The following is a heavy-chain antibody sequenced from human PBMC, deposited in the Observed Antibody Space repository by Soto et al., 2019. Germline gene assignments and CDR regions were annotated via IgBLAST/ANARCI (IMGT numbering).Heavy chain of an antibody. V-gene: IGHV1-8*01. CDR3: AREEWELRAFDY. D-gene: IGHD1-26*01. CDR1: GYTFTSYD. J-gene: IGHJ4*02. Sequence: ASVKVSCKASGYTFTSYDINWVRQATGQGLEWMGWMNPNSGNTGYAQKFQGRVTMTRNTSISTAYMELSSLRSEDTAVYYCAREEWELRAFDYWGQGTLVTVSS. CDR2: MNPNSGNT.